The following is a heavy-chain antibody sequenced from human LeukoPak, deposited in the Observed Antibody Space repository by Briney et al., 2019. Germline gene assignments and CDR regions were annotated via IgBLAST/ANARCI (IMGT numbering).Heavy chain of an antibody. D-gene: IGHD1-1*01. CDR2: INPNSGGT. V-gene: IGHV1-2*02. CDR1: GYTFTGYY. CDR3: ARTVQLERPVPLRSYYYMDV. J-gene: IGHJ6*03. Sequence: ASVKVSCKASGYTFTGYYMHWVRQAPGQGLEWMGWINPNSGGTNYAQKFQGRVTMTRDTSISTAYMELSRLRSDDTAVYYCARTVQLERPVPLRSYYYMDVWGKGTTVTISS.